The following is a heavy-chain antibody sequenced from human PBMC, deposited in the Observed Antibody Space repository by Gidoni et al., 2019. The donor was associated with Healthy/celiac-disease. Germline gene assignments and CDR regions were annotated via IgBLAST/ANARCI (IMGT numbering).Heavy chain of an antibody. Sequence: QVQLQESSPGLVKPSETLSLSCTVSGCPISSSSYYWGWLRQPPGKGLEWIGSIFYSGSTYYNPSLKSRGTISVDTSKNQFSLRLSSVTAADTAVYYCARRGGYSYGYYDSWGQGTLVTVSS. D-gene: IGHD5-18*01. CDR1: GCPISSSSYY. V-gene: IGHV4-39*01. CDR3: ARRGGYSYGYYDS. J-gene: IGHJ4*02. CDR2: IFYSGST.